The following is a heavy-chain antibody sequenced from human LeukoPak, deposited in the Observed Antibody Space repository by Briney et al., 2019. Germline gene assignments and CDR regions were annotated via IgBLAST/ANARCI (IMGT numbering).Heavy chain of an antibody. CDR3: AELGITTIGGV. D-gene: IGHD3-10*02. V-gene: IGHV3-48*03. CDR1: GFTFRSYE. Sequence: GGSLRLSCVASGFTFRSYEMNWVRQAPGKGLEWVSYISGSGGTIHYADSVKGRFSISRDNAKNSLHLQMNSLRVEDTAVYYCAELGITTIGGVWGKGTTVTISS. CDR2: ISGSGGTI. J-gene: IGHJ6*04.